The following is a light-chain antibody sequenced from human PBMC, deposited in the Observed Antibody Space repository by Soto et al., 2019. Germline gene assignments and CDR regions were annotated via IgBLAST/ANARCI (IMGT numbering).Light chain of an antibody. Sequence: DIQFTHSPSFLSASVGDRVTITCRASQGISSYLAWYQQKPGKAPKLLIYAASTLQSGVPLRFSGSGSGTSFTLTISSLQPEDFATYYCQQLLSYPITFGQGTRLEIK. J-gene: IGKJ5*01. CDR3: QQLLSYPIT. CDR2: AAS. V-gene: IGKV1-9*01. CDR1: QGISSY.